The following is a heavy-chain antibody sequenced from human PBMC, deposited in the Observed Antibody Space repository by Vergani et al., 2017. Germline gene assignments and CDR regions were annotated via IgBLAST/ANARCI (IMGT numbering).Heavy chain of an antibody. CDR3: AKEGYYGSGSQGVGMDV. V-gene: IGHV3-23*01. CDR1: GFTFSSYA. J-gene: IGHJ6*02. D-gene: IGHD3-10*01. CDR2: ISGSAGST. Sequence: EVQLLESGGGLVQPGGSLRLSCAASGFTFSSYAMSWVRQAPGKGLEWVSAISGSAGSTHYAESVKGWLTISRDNSKNTLYLQMNSLRADDTAVYYCAKEGYYGSGSQGVGMDVWGQGTTVTVSS.